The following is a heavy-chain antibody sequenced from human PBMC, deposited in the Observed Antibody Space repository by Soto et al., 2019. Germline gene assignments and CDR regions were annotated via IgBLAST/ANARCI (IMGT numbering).Heavy chain of an antibody. CDR3: AKEAAAHNPALDYYCYGMDV. V-gene: IGHV3-30*18. CDR2: ISYDGSNK. Sequence: PGGSLRLSCAASGFTFSSYGMHWVRQAPCKGLEWVAGISYDGSNKYYADSVKGRFTISSDNSKNTLYLQMNSLRAEDTALFYCAKEAAAHNPALDYYCYGMDVWGQGTTVTVSS. J-gene: IGHJ6*02. CDR1: GFTFSSYG. D-gene: IGHD2-2*01.